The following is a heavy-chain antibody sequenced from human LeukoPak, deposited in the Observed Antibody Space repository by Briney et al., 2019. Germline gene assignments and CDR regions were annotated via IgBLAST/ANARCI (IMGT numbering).Heavy chain of an antibody. CDR1: GFTFSSYW. CDR3: ARAPRRPGDYYFDN. Sequence: PGGSLRLSCAASGFTFSSYWMHWVRQAPGKGLVWVSRISTDGSSTTYADSVKGRFTISRDNAKNTLYLQMNSLRAEDTALYYCARAPRRPGDYYFDNWGQGTLVALSS. CDR2: ISTDGSST. J-gene: IGHJ4*02. V-gene: IGHV3-74*01. D-gene: IGHD4-17*01.